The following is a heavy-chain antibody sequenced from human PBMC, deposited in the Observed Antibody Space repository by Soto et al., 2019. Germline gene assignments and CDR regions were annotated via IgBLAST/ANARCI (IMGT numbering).Heavy chain of an antibody. CDR1: GITFSDLH. V-gene: IGHV1-69-2*01. Sequence: EVLLQQSGAEAREPGGVVKMSCAVSGITFSDLHMHWVKQAPGKGLEWVGLVEVENDDRLYAEKYRGRLNINTDTSRHTSYMELTSLTSDDTAIYLCAAVRGSLGSLPFDYWGQGTPVTVSA. CDR3: AAVRGSLGSLPFDY. J-gene: IGHJ4*02. CDR2: VEVENDDR. D-gene: IGHD1-26*01.